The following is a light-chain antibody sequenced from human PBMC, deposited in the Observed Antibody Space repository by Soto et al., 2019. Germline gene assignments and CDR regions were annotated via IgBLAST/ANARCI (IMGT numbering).Light chain of an antibody. Sequence: QSALTQPASVSGSPGQSITISCTGTSSDVGNYNYVSWYQQYPGRVPKLLIYMVSNRPSGVSNRSSGSKSGNTASLTISGLQAEDEADYFCTSPTPGSLYVFGTGTQLTVL. CDR1: SSDVGNYNY. V-gene: IGLV2-14*01. CDR2: MVS. CDR3: TSPTPGSLYV. J-gene: IGLJ1*01.